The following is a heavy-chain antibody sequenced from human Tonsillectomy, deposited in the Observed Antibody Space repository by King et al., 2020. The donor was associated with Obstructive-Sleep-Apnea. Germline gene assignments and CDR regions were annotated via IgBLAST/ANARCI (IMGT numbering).Heavy chain of an antibody. CDR1: GGSISIGDYY. CDR3: ARGVVVTATSFDY. J-gene: IGHJ4*02. D-gene: IGHD2-21*02. Sequence: QLQESGPGLVKPSQTLSLTCTVSGGSISIGDYYCSWIRQPPVKGLEWLGYIDYSGSTSYNPSLNSRVTISVDTSKNQFSLKLSSVTAAVTAVYYCARGVVVTATSFDYWGQGTLVTVSS. CDR2: IDYSGST. V-gene: IGHV4-30-4*01.